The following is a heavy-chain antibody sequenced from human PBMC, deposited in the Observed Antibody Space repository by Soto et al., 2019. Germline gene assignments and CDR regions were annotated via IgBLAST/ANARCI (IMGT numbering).Heavy chain of an antibody. V-gene: IGHV3-74*01. CDR3: ARSLYDHTWGTYRDYYYYGMDV. J-gene: IGHJ6*02. CDR1: GFTFSSYW. Sequence: PGGSLRLSCAASGFTFSSYWMHWVRQAPGKGLVWVSRINSDGSSTSYADSVKGRFTISRDNAKNTLYLQMNSLRAEDTALYYCARSLYDHTWGTYRDYYYYGMDVWGQGTTVTVSS. CDR2: INSDGSST. D-gene: IGHD3-16*02.